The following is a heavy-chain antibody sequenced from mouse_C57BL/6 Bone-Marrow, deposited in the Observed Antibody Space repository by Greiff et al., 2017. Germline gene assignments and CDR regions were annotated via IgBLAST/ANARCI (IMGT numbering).Heavy chain of an antibody. CDR1: GFNIKDDY. Sequence: EVKLMESGAELVRPGASVKLSCTASGFNIKDDYMHWVKQRPEQGLEWIGWIDPENGDTEYASKFQGKATITADTSSNTAYLQLSSLTSEDTAVYYYTAATLGGMDYWGQGTTVTVSS. CDR2: IDPENGDT. V-gene: IGHV14-4*01. J-gene: IGHJ4*01. CDR3: TAATLGGMDY.